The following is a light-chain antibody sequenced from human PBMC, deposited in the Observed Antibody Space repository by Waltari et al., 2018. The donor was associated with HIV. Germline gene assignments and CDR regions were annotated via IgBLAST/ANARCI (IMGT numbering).Light chain of an antibody. CDR1: TSAIGEYTY. CDR2: EVS. J-gene: IGLJ3*02. V-gene: IGLV2-14*01. Sequence: QSALTQPASVSGSPGQSLTLSCTVTTSAIGEYTYVSWFQHHPAEYTKLIIFEVSKRPSGVSTRFSGSKSGNTASLTVSGRQPGDEADYYCSSYTNKYTWVFGGGTKLTVL. CDR3: SSYTNKYTWV.